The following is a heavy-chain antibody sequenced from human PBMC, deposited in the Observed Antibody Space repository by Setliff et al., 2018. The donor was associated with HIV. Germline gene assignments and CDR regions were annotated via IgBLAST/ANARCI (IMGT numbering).Heavy chain of an antibody. CDR1: GRSFTSYT. J-gene: IGHJ5*02. CDR2: IIPIVTIA. Sequence: GASVKVSCKASGRSFTSYTFSWVRQAPGQGLEWMGRIIPIVTIAHYAEQFVGRVTITADKSTSTTYMEVSSLRSEDTAVYYCARERPGDHYESTGYQLADWFDPWGQGTLVTVSS. D-gene: IGHD3-22*01. CDR3: ARERPGDHYESTGYQLADWFDP. V-gene: IGHV1-69*04.